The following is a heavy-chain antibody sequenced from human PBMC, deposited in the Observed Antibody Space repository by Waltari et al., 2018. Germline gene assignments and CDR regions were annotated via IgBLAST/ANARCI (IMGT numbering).Heavy chain of an antibody. CDR2: TYTTGGT. V-gene: IGHV4-4*09. CDR3: ARGPSIKWELPGFFDT. Sequence: QVRLQESGPGLVKPSQTLALTCTVSGGPLSGLYWSWIRLSPGKGLEWIVFTYTTGGTNYSPASNCLLTMSVDTSRGQLSLRQTFLSASDSATYYCARGPSIKWELPGFFDTWGQGILVTVSS. D-gene: IGHD1-26*01. J-gene: IGHJ4*02. CDR1: GGPLSGLY.